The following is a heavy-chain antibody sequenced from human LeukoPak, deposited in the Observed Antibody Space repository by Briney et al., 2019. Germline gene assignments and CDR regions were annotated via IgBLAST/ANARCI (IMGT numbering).Heavy chain of an antibody. D-gene: IGHD3-22*01. V-gene: IGHV3-33*05. Sequence: GGSLRLSCAASGFTFSSYAMHWVRQAPGKGLEWVAVISYDGSNKYYADSVKGRFTISRDNSKNTLYLQMNSLRAEDTAVYYCARDLYRIVVVPHYFDYWGQGTLVTVSS. J-gene: IGHJ4*02. CDR2: ISYDGSNK. CDR3: ARDLYRIVVVPHYFDY. CDR1: GFTFSSYA.